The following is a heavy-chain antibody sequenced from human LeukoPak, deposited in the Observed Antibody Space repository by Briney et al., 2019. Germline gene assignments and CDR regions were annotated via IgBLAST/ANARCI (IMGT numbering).Heavy chain of an antibody. CDR2: ISSGGTYI. V-gene: IGHV3-48*03. D-gene: IGHD7-27*01. Sequence: GGSLRLSCAASGFTFSNYGMHWVRQAPGRGLEWISYISSGGTYIYHAESVKGRFTISRDDARNSLSLQMNSLRAEDTAVYYCARSPSNWARFDYWGQGTLVTVSS. J-gene: IGHJ4*02. CDR1: GFTFSNYG. CDR3: ARSPSNWARFDY.